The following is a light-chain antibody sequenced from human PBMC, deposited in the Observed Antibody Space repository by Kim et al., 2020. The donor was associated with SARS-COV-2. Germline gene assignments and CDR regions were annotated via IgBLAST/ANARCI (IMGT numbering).Light chain of an antibody. CDR1: TSNIGRNY. CDR2: SSN. Sequence: QSVLTQAPSASGTPGHGVTISCSGSTSNIGRNYVYWYQQLSGAAPKLLIYSSNQRPSGVPDRFSGSKSGTSASLAISGLRSGDEADYYCAAWDDSLSGVIFGGGTQLTVL. CDR3: AAWDDSLSGVI. J-gene: IGLJ2*01. V-gene: IGLV1-47*02.